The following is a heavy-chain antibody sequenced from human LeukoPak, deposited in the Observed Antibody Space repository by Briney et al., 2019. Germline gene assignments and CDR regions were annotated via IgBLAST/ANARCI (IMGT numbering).Heavy chain of an antibody. CDR3: AKVRSGYDEYYFDY. CDR2: ISWNSGSI. D-gene: IGHD5-12*01. CDR1: GFTFDDYA. Sequence: GGSLRLSCAASGFTFDDYAMHWVRQAPGKGLEWVSGISWNSGSIGYADSVKGRFTISRDNAKNSLYPQMNSLRAEDTALYYCAKVRSGYDEYYFDYWGQGTLVTVSS. V-gene: IGHV3-9*01. J-gene: IGHJ4*02.